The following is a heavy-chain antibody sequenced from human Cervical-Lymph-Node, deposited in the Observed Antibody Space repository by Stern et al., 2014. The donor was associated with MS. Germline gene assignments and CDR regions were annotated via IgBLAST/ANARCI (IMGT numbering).Heavy chain of an antibody. V-gene: IGHV4-39*01. CDR3: ARLTYEVSSADSETYYYYVMDV. D-gene: IGHD3-3*01. CDR2: IYYTGST. Sequence: QVQLQESGPGLVKPSETLSLRCTVSGGSIRSSSNFWGWIRQPPGRGLEWIGSIYYTGSTYSNPSLMSRVIMGVDTSENQFSLRLSAVTAADTAMYYCARLTYEVSSADSETYYYYVMDVWGHGTSVTVSS. CDR1: GGSIRSSSNF. J-gene: IGHJ6*02.